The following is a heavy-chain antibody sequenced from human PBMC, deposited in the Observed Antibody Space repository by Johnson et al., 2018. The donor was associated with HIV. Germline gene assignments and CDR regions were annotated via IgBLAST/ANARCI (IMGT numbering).Heavy chain of an antibody. CDR2: IFSGGST. Sequence: VQLVESWGGLVQPGGSLRLSCAASGITVSSNYMSWVRQAPGKGLEWVSVIFSGGSTYYADSVNGRFTISRDNSKNTLYLQMNSLRAEDTAVYYCARDIMRAGSYYDAFDIWGQGTMVTVSS. J-gene: IGHJ3*02. CDR3: ARDIMRAGSYYDAFDI. CDR1: GITVSSNY. V-gene: IGHV3-66*01. D-gene: IGHD3-10*01.